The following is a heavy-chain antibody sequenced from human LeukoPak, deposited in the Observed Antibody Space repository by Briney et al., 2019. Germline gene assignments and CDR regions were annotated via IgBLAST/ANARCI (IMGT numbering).Heavy chain of an antibody. CDR3: ARGVLLYLGKEYYDFWSGYLLGRNWFDP. Sequence: SETLSLTCIVSGGSIRSYYWSWIRQPPGKGLEWIGYIYTSGSTNYNPSLKSRVTMSIDSSKNQFSLKLSSVTAADTAVYYCARGVLLYLGKEYYDFWSGYLLGRNWFDPWGQGTLVTVSS. CDR2: IYTSGST. CDR1: GGSIRSYY. V-gene: IGHV4-4*09. D-gene: IGHD3-3*01. J-gene: IGHJ5*02.